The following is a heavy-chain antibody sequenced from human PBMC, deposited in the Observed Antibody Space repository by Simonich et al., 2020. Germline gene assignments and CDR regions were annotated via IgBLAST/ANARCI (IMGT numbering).Heavy chain of an antibody. CDR1: GGSISSYY. D-gene: IGHD5-12*01. CDR2: IYFRGST. V-gene: IGHV4-59*08. CDR3: ARHDRWLQFYFDY. Sequence: QVQLQESGPGLVKPSETLSLTCTVSGGSISSYYWSWIRQPPGKGLEWIGYIYFRGSTNYNPSLKIRVTISVDTSKNQFSLKLSFVTAADTAVYYCARHDRWLQFYFDYWGQGTLVTVSS. J-gene: IGHJ4*02.